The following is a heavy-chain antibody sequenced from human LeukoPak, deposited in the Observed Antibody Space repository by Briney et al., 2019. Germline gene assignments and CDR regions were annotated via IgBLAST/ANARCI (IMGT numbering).Heavy chain of an antibody. V-gene: IGHV3-11*01. D-gene: IGHD6-13*01. J-gene: IGHJ4*02. CDR3: ARGSQQPYY. CDR1: GFSLSDFY. CDR2: MSSSGDTI. Sequence: KPGGSLRLSCAASGFSLSDFYMSWIRQGPGKGPEWVSYMSSSGDTIQYAGSVKGRFTISRDNAKNSLYLQMNSLRADDTAVYYCARGSQQPYYWGQGTLVTVSS.